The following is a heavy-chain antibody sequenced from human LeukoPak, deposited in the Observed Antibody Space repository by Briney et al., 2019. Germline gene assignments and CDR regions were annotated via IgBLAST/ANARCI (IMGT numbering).Heavy chain of an antibody. J-gene: IGHJ4*02. CDR2: ISYDGSNK. V-gene: IGHV3-30*03. D-gene: IGHD2-15*01. Sequence: GRSLRLSCAASGFTFSSYGMHWVRQAPGKGLEWVAVISYDGSNKYYADSVKGRFTISRDNSKNTLDLQMNSLRAEDTAVYYCAREDCSGGSCYEPTDYWGQGTLVTVSS. CDR3: AREDCSGGSCYEPTDY. CDR1: GFTFSSYG.